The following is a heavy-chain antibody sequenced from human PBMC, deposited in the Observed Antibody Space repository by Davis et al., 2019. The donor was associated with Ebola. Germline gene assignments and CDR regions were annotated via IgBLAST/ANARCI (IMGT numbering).Heavy chain of an antibody. V-gene: IGHV1-18*04. CDR3: ARDLSYSYYYHYYGMDV. Sequence: SVKVSCKASGYTFTSYYMHWVRQAPGQRLEWMGWINAGNGNTKYSQKLQGRVTMTTDTSTNTAYMELRSLRSDDTAVYYCARDLSYSYYYHYYGMDVWGQGTTVTVSS. D-gene: IGHD3-10*01. J-gene: IGHJ6*02. CDR2: INAGNGNT. CDR1: GYTFTSYY.